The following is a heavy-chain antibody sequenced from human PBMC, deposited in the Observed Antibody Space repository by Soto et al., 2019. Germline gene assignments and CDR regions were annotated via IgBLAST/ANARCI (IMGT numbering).Heavy chain of an antibody. D-gene: IGHD3-22*01. CDR2: IDPSDSYT. CDR1: GYSFTSYW. V-gene: IGHV5-10-1*01. J-gene: IGHJ4*02. CDR3: ASYDSSGYYYVKDY. Sequence: LKISCKGSGYSFTSYWISWVRQMPGKGLEWMGRIDPSDSYTNYSPSFQGHVTISADKSISTAYLQWSSLKASDTAMYYCASYDSSGYYYVKDYWGQGTLVTVSS.